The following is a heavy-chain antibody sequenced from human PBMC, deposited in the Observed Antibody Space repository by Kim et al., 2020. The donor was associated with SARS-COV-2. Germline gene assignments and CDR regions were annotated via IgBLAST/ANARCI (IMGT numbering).Heavy chain of an antibody. J-gene: IGHJ6*02. CDR1: GFTFSSYA. V-gene: IGHV3-23*01. D-gene: IGHD5-12*01. Sequence: GGSLRLSCAASGFTFSSYAMSWVRQAPGKGLEWVSAISGSGGSPYYADSVKGRFTISRDNSKNMLHLQMNSLRAEDTAVYYCAKEGPTIPYYYGMDVWGLGTTVTVSS. CDR2: ISGSGGSP. CDR3: AKEGPTIPYYYGMDV.